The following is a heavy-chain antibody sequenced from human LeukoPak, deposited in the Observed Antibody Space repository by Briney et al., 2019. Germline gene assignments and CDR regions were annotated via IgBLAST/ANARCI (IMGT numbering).Heavy chain of an antibody. V-gene: IGHV3-7*01. D-gene: IGHD3-10*01. CDR3: ARVGLGVGSGRKASGFDP. Sequence: GGSLRLSCAASGFAFSSYWMIWVRQAPGKGVEWVANIKEDGSEKDYVDSVKGQFTMCRDNAKNSLYLQMNSLRAEDTAVYYCARVGLGVGSGRKASGFDPWGQGTLVTVSS. J-gene: IGHJ5*02. CDR1: GFAFSSYW. CDR2: IKEDGSEK.